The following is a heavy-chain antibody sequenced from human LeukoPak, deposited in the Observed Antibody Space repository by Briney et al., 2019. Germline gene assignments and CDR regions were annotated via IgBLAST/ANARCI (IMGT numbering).Heavy chain of an antibody. CDR2: ISSNGGST. CDR3: VEGGVAVAAVFDY. CDR1: GFTFSSYA. Sequence: GGSLRLSCSASGFTFSSYAMHWVRQAPGKGLEYVSAISSNGGSTYYADSVKGRFTISRDNSKNTLYLQMSSLRAEDTAVYYCVEGGVAVAAVFDYWGQGTLVTVSS. V-gene: IGHV3-64D*06. J-gene: IGHJ4*02. D-gene: IGHD6-19*01.